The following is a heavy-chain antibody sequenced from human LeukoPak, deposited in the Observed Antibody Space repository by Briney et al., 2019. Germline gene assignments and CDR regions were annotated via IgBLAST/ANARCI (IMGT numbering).Heavy chain of an antibody. CDR2: IYNSGST. CDR3: ARVWESGSYYIFAY. V-gene: IGHV4-61*02. J-gene: IGHJ4*02. CDR1: GGSISSGSYY. Sequence: SETLSLTCTVSGGSISSGSYYWSWIPQPAAKGLEWIGRIYNSGSTHYNPSLKSRVTISVDTCKNQFPLQLSSVIGADTGVYYCARVWESGSYYIFAYWGQGTLVTVSS. D-gene: IGHD1-26*01.